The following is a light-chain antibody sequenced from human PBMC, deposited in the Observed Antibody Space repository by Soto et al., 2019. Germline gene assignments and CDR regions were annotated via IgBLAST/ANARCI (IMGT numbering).Light chain of an antibody. CDR2: GAS. CDR1: QSVTTQ. V-gene: IGKV3-20*01. J-gene: IGKJ1*01. CDR3: QQYGCITLT. Sequence: IVLTQSPGTLSLSPGERATLSCRASQSVTTQLAWYQQKPGQAPRLIIHGASSRATGVPDRITGSGSGTDFTLSISRLEPEDFAVYYCQQYGCITLTLGKGTKVEIK.